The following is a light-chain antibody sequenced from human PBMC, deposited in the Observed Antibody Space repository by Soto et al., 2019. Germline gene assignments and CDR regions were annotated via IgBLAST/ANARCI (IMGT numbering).Light chain of an antibody. CDR1: SSNIGSNS. CDR3: QSYDTSLNDLEGV. J-gene: IGLJ3*02. CDR2: GDT. V-gene: IGLV1-44*01. Sequence: QSVLTQPPSASGTPGQRVTISCSGSSSNIGSNSVNWYQQVPGTAPKLLIYGDTNRPSGVPDRFSGSKSGSSASLAITGLQAEDEADYYCQSYDTSLNDLEGVFGGGTKVTVL.